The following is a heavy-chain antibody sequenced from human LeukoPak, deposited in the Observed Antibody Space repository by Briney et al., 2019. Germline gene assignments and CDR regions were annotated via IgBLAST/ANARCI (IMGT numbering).Heavy chain of an antibody. CDR2: IKSKTDGGTT. D-gene: IGHD3-10*01. CDR3: TTDIITREGALPVDAFDI. V-gene: IGHV3-15*01. CDR1: GFTFSNAW. Sequence: GGSLRLSCAASGFTFSNAWMSWVRQAPGKGLEWVGRIKSKTDGGTTDYAAPVKGRFTISRDDSKNTLYLQMNSLKTEDTAVYYCTTDIITREGALPVDAFDIWGQGTMVTVSS. J-gene: IGHJ3*02.